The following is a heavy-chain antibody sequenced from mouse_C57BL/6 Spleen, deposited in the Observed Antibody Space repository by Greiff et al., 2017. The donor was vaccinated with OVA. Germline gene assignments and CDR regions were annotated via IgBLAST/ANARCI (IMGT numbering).Heavy chain of an antibody. CDR3: ARSNYYGSSYFDY. CDR2: ISDGGSYT. D-gene: IGHD1-1*01. V-gene: IGHV5-4*01. Sequence: EVQVVESGGGLVKPGGSLKLSCAASGFTFSSYAMSWVRQTPEKRLEWVATISDGGSYTYYPDNVKGRFTISRDNAKNNLYLQMSHLKSEDTAMYYCARSNYYGSSYFDYWGQGTTLTVSS. J-gene: IGHJ2*01. CDR1: GFTFSSYA.